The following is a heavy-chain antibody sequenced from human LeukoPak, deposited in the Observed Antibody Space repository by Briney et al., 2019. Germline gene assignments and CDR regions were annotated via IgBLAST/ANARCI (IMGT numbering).Heavy chain of an antibody. CDR2: IYTSGST. V-gene: IGHV4-61*02. D-gene: IGHD3-9*01. CDR3: ARWVQNRYFGYYYGMDV. CDR1: GGSISSGSYY. J-gene: IGHJ6*02. Sequence: SQTLSLTCTVSGGSISSGSYYWSWIRQPAGKGLEWIGRIYTSGSTNYNPSLKSRVTISVDTSKNQFSLKLSSVTAADTAVYYCARWVQNRYFGYYYGMDVWGQGTTVTVSS.